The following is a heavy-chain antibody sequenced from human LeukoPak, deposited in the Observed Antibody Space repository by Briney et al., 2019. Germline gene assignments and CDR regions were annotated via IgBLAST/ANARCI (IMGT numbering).Heavy chain of an antibody. CDR2: ISSSGSDM. CDR1: GFTFNFYS. Sequence: GGSLRLSCAASGFTFNFYSMNWVRQAPGKGLEWVSSISSSGSDMYYADSVKGRFTISRDNTKNSLYLQMNSLRAEDTAVYYCAKDRDFWSGYWTSTTFDPWGQGTLVTVSS. V-gene: IGHV3-21*01. J-gene: IGHJ5*02. D-gene: IGHD3-3*01. CDR3: AKDRDFWSGYWTSTTFDP.